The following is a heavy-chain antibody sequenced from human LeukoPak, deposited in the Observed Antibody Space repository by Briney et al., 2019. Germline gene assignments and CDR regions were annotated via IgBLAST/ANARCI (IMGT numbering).Heavy chain of an antibody. CDR3: ARGPYSSSWYGGYYYGMDV. CDR1: GYTFTSYG. Sequence: ASVKVSCKASGYTFTSYGISWVRQAPGQGLEWMGWISAYNGNTNYAQKLQGRVTMTTDTSTSTAYMELRSLRSDDTAVYYCARGPYSSSWYGGYYYGMDVWGQGTTVTVSS. D-gene: IGHD6-13*01. CDR2: ISAYNGNT. J-gene: IGHJ6*02. V-gene: IGHV1-18*01.